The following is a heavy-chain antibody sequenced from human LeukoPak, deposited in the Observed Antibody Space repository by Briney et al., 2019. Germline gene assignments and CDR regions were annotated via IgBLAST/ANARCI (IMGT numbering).Heavy chain of an antibody. D-gene: IGHD3-22*01. CDR1: GDSISSGGYY. V-gene: IGHV4-31*03. J-gene: IGHJ1*01. CDR2: IYYSGNT. Sequence: SQTLSLTCTVAGDSISSGGYYWSWIRQYPETGLEWIGYIYYSGNTYYNPSLKSRVSISVDMSKNQFSLKLSSVTAADTAVYYCAGTDSSGPEYFQHWGQGTLVTVSS. CDR3: AGTDSSGPEYFQH.